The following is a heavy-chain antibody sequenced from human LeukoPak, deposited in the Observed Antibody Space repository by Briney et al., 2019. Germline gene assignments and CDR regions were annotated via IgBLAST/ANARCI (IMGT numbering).Heavy chain of an antibody. Sequence: ASVKVSCKASGYTFTSYDINWVRQAAGQGLEWMGWMNPNSGNTGYAQKFQGRVTMTRNTSISTAYMELSSLRSEDTAVYYCARSMVRGVIILYYYGMDVWGQGTTVTVSS. J-gene: IGHJ6*02. V-gene: IGHV1-8*01. CDR2: MNPNSGNT. CDR1: GYTFTSYD. D-gene: IGHD3-10*01. CDR3: ARSMVRGVIILYYYGMDV.